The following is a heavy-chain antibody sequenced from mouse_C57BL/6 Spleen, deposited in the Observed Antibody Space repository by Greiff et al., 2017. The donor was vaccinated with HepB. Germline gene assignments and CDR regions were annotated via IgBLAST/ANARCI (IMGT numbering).Heavy chain of an antibody. D-gene: IGHD2-10*02. J-gene: IGHJ4*01. V-gene: IGHV3-6*01. Sequence: EVQLVESGPGLVKPSQSLSLTCSVTGYSITSGYYWNWIRQFPGNKLEWMGYISYDGSNNYNPSLKNRISITRDTSKNQFFLKLNSVTTEDTATYYCAREGYGNDAMDYWGQGTSVTVSS. CDR3: AREGYGNDAMDY. CDR1: GYSITSGYY. CDR2: ISYDGSN.